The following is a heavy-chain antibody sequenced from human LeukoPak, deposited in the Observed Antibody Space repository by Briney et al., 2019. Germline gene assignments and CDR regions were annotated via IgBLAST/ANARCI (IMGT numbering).Heavy chain of an antibody. Sequence: GASVKVSCKASGYTFTSYYMHWVRQAPGQGLEWMGIINPSGGSTSYAQKFQGRVTMTRDTSTSTVYMELSSLRSEDTAVYYCARGDWYYYDSSATPPHMDVWGKGTTVTISS. V-gene: IGHV1-46*01. D-gene: IGHD3-22*01. CDR3: ARGDWYYYDSSATPPHMDV. CDR2: INPSGGST. CDR1: GYTFTSYY. J-gene: IGHJ6*03.